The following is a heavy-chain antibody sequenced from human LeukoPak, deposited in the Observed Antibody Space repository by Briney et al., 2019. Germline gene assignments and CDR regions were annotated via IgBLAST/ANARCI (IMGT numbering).Heavy chain of an antibody. D-gene: IGHD3-9*01. Sequence: PGGSLRLSCAASGFTFTSYAMSWVRQAPGKGLEWISVISGSGGSTYYADSVKGRFTISRDNSKNTLYLQMNSLRADDTAVYYCAKGSLSVPHSCDWYRYWGQGTLVTVSS. J-gene: IGHJ4*02. CDR2: ISGSGGST. CDR3: AKGSLSVPHSCDWYRY. V-gene: IGHV3-23*01. CDR1: GFTFTSYA.